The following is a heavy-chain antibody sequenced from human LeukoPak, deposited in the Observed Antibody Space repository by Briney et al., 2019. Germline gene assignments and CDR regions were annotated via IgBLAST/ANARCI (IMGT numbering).Heavy chain of an antibody. CDR3: AKDRKNTMVRGVQFDP. V-gene: IGHV3-23*01. CDR2: ISGGGGGT. Sequence: GGSLRLSCAASGFTFSSYGMSWVRQAPGKGLEWGSAISGGGGGTYYADSVKGRFTISRDNSKNTLYLQMNSLRAEDTAVYYCAKDRKNTMVRGVQFDPWGQGTLVTVSS. J-gene: IGHJ5*02. CDR1: GFTFSSYG. D-gene: IGHD3-10*01.